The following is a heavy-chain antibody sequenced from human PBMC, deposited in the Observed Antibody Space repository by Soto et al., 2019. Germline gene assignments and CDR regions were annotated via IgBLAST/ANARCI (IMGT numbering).Heavy chain of an antibody. CDR1: GGSISSSSYY. D-gene: IGHD5-18*01. CDR2: IYYSGST. CDR3: ARHRTQGDTDAFDI. J-gene: IGHJ3*02. Sequence: QLQLQESGPGLVKPSETLSLTCTVSGGSISSSSYYWGWIRQPPGKGLEWIGSIYYSGSTYYNPSLKSRVTISVDTSKNQFSLKLSSVTAADTAVYYCARHRTQGDTDAFDIWGQGTMVTVSS. V-gene: IGHV4-39*01.